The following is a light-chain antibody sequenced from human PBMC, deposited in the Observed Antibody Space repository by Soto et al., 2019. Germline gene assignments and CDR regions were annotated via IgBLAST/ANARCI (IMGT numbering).Light chain of an antibody. CDR1: SSDVGLYDY. J-gene: IGLJ1*01. Sequence: QSALTQPAPVSGSPGQSITISCTGTSSDVGLYDYVSWYQQHPGKAPQLMIYAVSNRPSGVSNRFSDSKSGNTASLFISGLQAEDEADYYCSSYTSDSSYVFGSGTKVTVL. V-gene: IGLV2-14*01. CDR3: SSYTSDSSYV. CDR2: AVS.